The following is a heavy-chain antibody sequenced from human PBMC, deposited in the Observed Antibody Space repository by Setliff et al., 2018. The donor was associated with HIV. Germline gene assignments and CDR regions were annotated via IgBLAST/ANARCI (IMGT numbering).Heavy chain of an antibody. CDR3: ARTAYYRDSSGYYSVAFDM. V-gene: IGHV3-13*01. D-gene: IGHD3-22*01. J-gene: IGHJ3*02. Sequence: PGGSLRLSCAASGFTFSSYSMNWVRQAPGKGLEWVSHIGTAGDTYYLDSVKGRFTISREDARNSGYLQMNSLRDDDTAVYFCARTAYYRDSSGYYSVAFDMWGPGTMVTVSS. CDR1: GFTFSSYS. CDR2: IGTAGDT.